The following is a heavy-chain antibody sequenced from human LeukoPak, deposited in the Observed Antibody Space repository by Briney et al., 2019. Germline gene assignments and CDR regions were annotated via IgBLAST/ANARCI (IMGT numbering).Heavy chain of an antibody. J-gene: IGHJ4*02. CDR2: INPSGAGT. D-gene: IGHD1-7*01. Sequence: ASVKVSCKASGYTFTGYYMHWVRQAPGQGLEWLGIINPSGAGTSYAQKFQGRVTMTRDTSTSTVYMELSSLRSEDTAVYYCAFGREGITGTTRLGWGQGTLVTVSS. V-gene: IGHV1-46*01. CDR3: AFGREGITGTTRLG. CDR1: GYTFTGYY.